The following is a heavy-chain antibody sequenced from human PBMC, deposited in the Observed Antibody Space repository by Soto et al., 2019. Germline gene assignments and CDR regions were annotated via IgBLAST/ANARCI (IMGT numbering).Heavy chain of an antibody. CDR2: IKSKTDGGTT. CDR3: TTDPRAYYYDSSGYFLFDY. V-gene: IGHV3-15*07. CDR1: GVTFSNAW. Sequence: GGSLRLSCAASGVTFSNAWMNWVRQAPGKGLEWVGRIKSKTDGGTTDYAAPVKGRFTISRDDSKNTLYLQMNSLKTEDTAVYYCTTDPRAYYYDSSGYFLFDYWGQGTLVTVSS. D-gene: IGHD3-22*01. J-gene: IGHJ4*02.